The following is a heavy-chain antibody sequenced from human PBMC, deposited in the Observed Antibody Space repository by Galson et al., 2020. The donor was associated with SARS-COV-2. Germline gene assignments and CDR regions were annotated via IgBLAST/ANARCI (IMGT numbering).Heavy chain of an antibody. Sequence: KSGGSLRLSCAASGFTFSSYSMNWVRQAPGKGLEWVSSISSSSSYIYYADSVKGRFTISRDNAKNSLYLQMNSLRAEDTAVYYCARDRVMTTVTTGDYWGQGTLVTVSS. CDR1: GFTFSSYS. CDR2: ISSSSSYI. CDR3: ARDRVMTTVTTGDY. J-gene: IGHJ4*02. D-gene: IGHD4-17*01. V-gene: IGHV3-21*01.